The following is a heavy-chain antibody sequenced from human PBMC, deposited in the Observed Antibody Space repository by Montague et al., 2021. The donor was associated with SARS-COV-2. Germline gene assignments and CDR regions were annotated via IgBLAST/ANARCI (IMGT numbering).Heavy chain of an antibody. CDR1: GFTFSSYV. D-gene: IGHD3-9*01. Sequence: SLRLSCAASGFTFSSYVMHWVRQTTGKGLEWVSAIGSAGDTYYPGSVKGRFTISRENAKNSLYLQMNSLRAGDTAVYYCARGLRYFDWSPYGMDVWGQGTTVTVSS. J-gene: IGHJ6*02. V-gene: IGHV3-13*01. CDR2: IGSAGDT. CDR3: ARGLRYFDWSPYGMDV.